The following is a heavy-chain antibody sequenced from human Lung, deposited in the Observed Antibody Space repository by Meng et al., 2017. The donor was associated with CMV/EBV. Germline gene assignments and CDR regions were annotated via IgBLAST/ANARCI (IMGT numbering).Heavy chain of an antibody. J-gene: IGHJ4*02. CDR1: GASISSSNW. Sequence: LQAAGPGLVHPSRTLSLTCAVSGASISSSNWWSWVRQPPGKGLEWIGEIYHSGSTNYNPSLKSRVTISVDKSKNQFSLNLSSVTAADTAVYYCARVGQWLPIDYWGQGTLVTVSS. CDR3: ARVGQWLPIDY. V-gene: IGHV4-4*02. D-gene: IGHD6-19*01. CDR2: IYHSGST.